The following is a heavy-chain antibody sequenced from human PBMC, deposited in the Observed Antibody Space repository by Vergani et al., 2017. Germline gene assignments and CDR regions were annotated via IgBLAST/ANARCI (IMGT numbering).Heavy chain of an antibody. CDR3: AGDYYGSGGTGLSRGVNWFDP. Sequence: QVQLQESGPGLVKPSQTLSLTCTVSGGPISSGSHYWTWIRQPAGKGLVWIGRIYTTRSTNYNPSLKCRVTISIDTPKNPFSLKRSPETAADTAVYYCAGDYYGSGGTGLSRGVNWFDPWGQGTLLTVSS. V-gene: IGHV4-61*02. J-gene: IGHJ5*02. CDR1: GGPISSGSHY. D-gene: IGHD3-10*01. CDR2: IYTTRST.